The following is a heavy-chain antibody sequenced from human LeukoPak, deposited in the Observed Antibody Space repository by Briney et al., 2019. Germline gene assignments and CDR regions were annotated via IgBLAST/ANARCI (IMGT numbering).Heavy chain of an antibody. CDR3: ARGGGSSLGNWFDP. V-gene: IGHV1-69*05. J-gene: IGHJ5*02. D-gene: IGHD1-26*01. CDR2: IIPIFGTA. CDR1: GGTFSSYA. Sequence: SVKVSCKASGGTFSSYAISWVRQAPGQGLEWMGGIIPIFGTANYAQKFQGRVTITTDESTSTAYMEPSSLRSEDTAVYYCARGGGSSLGNWFDPWGQGTLVTVSS.